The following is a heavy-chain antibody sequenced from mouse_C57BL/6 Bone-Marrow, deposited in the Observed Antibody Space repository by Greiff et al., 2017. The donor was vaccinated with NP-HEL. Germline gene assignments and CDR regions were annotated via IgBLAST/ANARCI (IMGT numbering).Heavy chain of an antibody. CDR1: GYTFTTYW. J-gene: IGHJ3*01. Sequence: QVQLQQPGAELVKPGASVKLSCKASGYTFTTYWMQWVKQRPGQGLEWIGEIDPSDSYTNSNQKFKGKATLTVDTSSSTANMQLSSLTSEDSEVYYWARKAYYGRSYDFAYWGQGTLVTVSA. D-gene: IGHD1-1*01. V-gene: IGHV1-50*01. CDR3: ARKAYYGRSYDFAY. CDR2: IDPSDSYT.